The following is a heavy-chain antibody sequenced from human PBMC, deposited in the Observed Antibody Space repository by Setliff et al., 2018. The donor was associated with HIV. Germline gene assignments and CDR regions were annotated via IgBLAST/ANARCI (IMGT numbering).Heavy chain of an antibody. Sequence: GGSLRLSCAPSGFTFGSYAMSWVRQAPGKGLEWVSVISGSGDSTFYADSLKGRFTISRDNSKNTLYLQMNSLTAEDTAVYYCARDVSWGVRTYIDYWGQGALVTVSS. CDR1: GFTFGSYA. CDR2: ISGSGDST. CDR3: ARDVSWGVRTYIDY. J-gene: IGHJ4*02. D-gene: IGHD3-16*01. V-gene: IGHV3-23*01.